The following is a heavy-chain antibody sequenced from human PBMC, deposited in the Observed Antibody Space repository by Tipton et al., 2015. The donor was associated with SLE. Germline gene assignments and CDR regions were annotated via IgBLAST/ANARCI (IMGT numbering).Heavy chain of an antibody. CDR2: IWYDGSNK. CDR3: ARDHNDPPFFDY. CDR1: GFTFSSYG. J-gene: IGHJ4*02. D-gene: IGHD1-1*01. Sequence: SLRLSCAASGFTFSSYGMHWVRQAPGKGLEWVAVIWYDGSNKYYADSVKGRFTISRDNSKNTPYLQMNSLRAEDTAVHYCARDHNDPPFFDYWGQGTLVTVSS. V-gene: IGHV3-33*01.